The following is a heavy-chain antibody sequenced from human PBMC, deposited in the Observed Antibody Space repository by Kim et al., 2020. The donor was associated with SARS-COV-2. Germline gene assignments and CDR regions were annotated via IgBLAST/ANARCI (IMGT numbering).Heavy chain of an antibody. V-gene: IGHV3-23*01. J-gene: IGHJ6*02. CDR3: AKDRITMIVVVSRSVGYSIDV. CDR1: GFTFSSYS. Sequence: GGSLRLSCAASGFTFSSYSMSWVRQAPGKGLEWVSAISGIGGSTYYPDSVKGRFTISRDNSKNTLYLQMNSLRAEDTAVYYCAKDRITMIVVVSRSVGYSIDVWGQGTTVTVAS. D-gene: IGHD3-22*01. CDR2: ISGIGGST.